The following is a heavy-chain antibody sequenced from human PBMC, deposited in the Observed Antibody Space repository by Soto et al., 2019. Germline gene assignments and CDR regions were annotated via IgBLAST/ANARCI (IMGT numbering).Heavy chain of an antibody. Sequence: QVQLVESGGGVVQPGRSLRLSCAASGFTFSSYAMHWVRQAPGKGLEWVAVISYDGSNKYYADSVKGRFTISRDNSKNTLYLKMNSLRAEDTAVYYCARVGRGAFDIWGQGTMVTVSS. D-gene: IGHD1-26*01. V-gene: IGHV3-30-3*01. J-gene: IGHJ3*02. CDR3: ARVGRGAFDI. CDR1: GFTFSSYA. CDR2: ISYDGSNK.